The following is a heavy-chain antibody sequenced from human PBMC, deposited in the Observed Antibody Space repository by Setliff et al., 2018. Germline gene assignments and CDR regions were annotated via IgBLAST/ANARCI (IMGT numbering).Heavy chain of an antibody. J-gene: IGHJ4*02. D-gene: IGHD3-10*01. Sequence: SETLSLTCTVSGDSITSGSYYWSWIRQPAGKGLEWIGQIYTRGSTNENPSLKSRVTISVDTSKNQVSLRLTSVTAADTAIYYCAKATGFGELSIWGQGTVVTVSS. CDR1: GDSITSGSYY. V-gene: IGHV4-61*09. CDR3: AKATGFGELSI. CDR2: IYTRGST.